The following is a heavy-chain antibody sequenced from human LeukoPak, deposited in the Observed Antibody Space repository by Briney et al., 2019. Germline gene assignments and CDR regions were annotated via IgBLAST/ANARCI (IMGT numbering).Heavy chain of an antibody. J-gene: IGHJ4*02. CDR1: GYSFPDYW. Sequence: GESLKTSCKGSGYSFPDYWIAWVRQMPGTGLEWMGIIYPGDSDTRYSPSFQGQVSISADKSITTAYLQWSSLKASDTAMYYCARRDSSSWIFDYWGQGTLVTASS. CDR2: IYPGDSDT. V-gene: IGHV5-51*01. D-gene: IGHD6-13*01. CDR3: ARRDSSSWIFDY.